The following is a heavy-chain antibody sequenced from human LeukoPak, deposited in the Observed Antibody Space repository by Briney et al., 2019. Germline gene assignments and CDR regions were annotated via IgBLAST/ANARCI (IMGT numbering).Heavy chain of an antibody. D-gene: IGHD3-22*01. CDR2: IYYSGRT. CDR1: GGSMTSHY. CDR3: ARLLDNDSSGYPDTFDV. Sequence: PSETLSLTCTVSGGSMTSHYWSWIRQPPGKGLEYIGHIYYSGRTYYKPSLQSRVTIPVDTSKNHFSLRLTSVTAADTAVYYCARLLDNDSSGYPDTFDVWGQGTMVTVSS. J-gene: IGHJ3*01. V-gene: IGHV4-59*11.